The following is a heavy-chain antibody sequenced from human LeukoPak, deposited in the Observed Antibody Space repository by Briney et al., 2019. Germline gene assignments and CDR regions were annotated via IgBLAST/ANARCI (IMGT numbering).Heavy chain of an antibody. CDR1: GFGFSSHW. J-gene: IGHJ5*02. D-gene: IGHD2/OR15-2a*01. V-gene: IGHV3-74*01. CDR2: SNSDGSVR. Sequence: PGGSLRLSCAASGFGFSSHWMHWVRQAPGKGLVWVSRSNSDGSVRNYADSVEGRFIISRDNAKNTLYLQMNNLGVEDTAVYFCARDPSVNNAIGYNWLDHWGQGALVTVSS. CDR3: ARDPSVNNAIGYNWLDH.